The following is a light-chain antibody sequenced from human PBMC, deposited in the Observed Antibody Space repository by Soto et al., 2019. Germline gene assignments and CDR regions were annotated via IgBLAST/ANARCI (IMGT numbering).Light chain of an antibody. CDR3: QSYDSSLSGSV. CDR1: SSDVGAYNY. CDR2: EVS. V-gene: IGLV2-8*01. Sequence: QSALTQPPSASGSPGQSVTISCTGTSSDVGAYNYVSWYQQHPGNAPRLVIYEVSKRPSGVPDRFSGSKSGNTASLTVSGLQAEDEADYFCQSYDSSLSGSVFGGGTKLTVL. J-gene: IGLJ2*01.